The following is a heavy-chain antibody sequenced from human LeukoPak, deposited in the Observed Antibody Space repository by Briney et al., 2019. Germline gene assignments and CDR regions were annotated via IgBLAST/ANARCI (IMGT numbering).Heavy chain of an antibody. Sequence: SETLSLTCTVSGGSISSYYWSWIRQPPGKGLEWIGNIYYSGSTNYNPSLKSRVTISVDTSKNQFSLKLSSVTAAGTAVYYCARGWGRYYYDSSGGAFDIWGQGTMVTVSS. CDR1: GGSISSYY. D-gene: IGHD3-22*01. J-gene: IGHJ3*02. CDR2: IYYSGST. CDR3: ARGWGRYYYDSSGGAFDI. V-gene: IGHV4-59*01.